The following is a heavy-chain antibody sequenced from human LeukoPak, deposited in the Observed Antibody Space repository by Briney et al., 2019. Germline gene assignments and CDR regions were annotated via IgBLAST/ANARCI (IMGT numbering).Heavy chain of an antibody. Sequence: SETLSLTCAVYGGSFSGYYWSWIRQPPGKGLEWIGEINHSGSTNYNPSLKSRVTISVDTSKNQFSLKLSSVTAADTAVYYCARGERYYDYVWGTREYYFDYWGQGTLVTVSS. CDR3: ARGERYYDYVWGTREYYFDY. J-gene: IGHJ4*02. V-gene: IGHV4-34*01. D-gene: IGHD3-16*01. CDR2: INHSGST. CDR1: GGSFSGYY.